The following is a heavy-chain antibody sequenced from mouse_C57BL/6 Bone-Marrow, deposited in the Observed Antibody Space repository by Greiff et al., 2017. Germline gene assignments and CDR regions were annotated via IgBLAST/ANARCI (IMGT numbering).Heavy chain of an antibody. D-gene: IGHD2-4*01. CDR2: IRNKANNHAT. V-gene: IGHV6-6*01. CDR3: TRHYYDYDGDYYAMDY. CDR1: GFTFSDAW. Sequence: EVMLVESGGGLVQPGGSMKLSCAASGFTFSDAWMDWVRQSPEKGLEWVAEIRNKANNHATYYAESVKGRFTISRDDSKSGVYLQMNSLRAEDTRIYYCTRHYYDYDGDYYAMDYWGQGTSVTVSS. J-gene: IGHJ4*01.